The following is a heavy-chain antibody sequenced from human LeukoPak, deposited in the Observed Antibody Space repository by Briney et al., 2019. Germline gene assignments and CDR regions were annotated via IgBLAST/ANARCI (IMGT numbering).Heavy chain of an antibody. J-gene: IGHJ5*02. CDR2: IYTSGST. D-gene: IGHD1-26*01. V-gene: IGHV4-4*07. Sequence: PSETLSLTCTVSGSSISSYYWSWIRQPAAKGLEWIGRIYTSGSTNYNPSLKGRVTMSVDTSKNQFSLKLSSVTAADTAVYYCARDREWDLNWFDPWGQGTLVTVSS. CDR1: GSSISSYY. CDR3: ARDREWDLNWFDP.